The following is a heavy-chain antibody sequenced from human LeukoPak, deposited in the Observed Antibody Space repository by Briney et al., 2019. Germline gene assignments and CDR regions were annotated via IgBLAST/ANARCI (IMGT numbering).Heavy chain of an antibody. Sequence: GGSLRLSCAASGFTFSTYNMNWVRQAPGKGLEWVSSISSSSNYIYYADSVKGRFTISRDNAKSSLYLQMNSLRAEDTALYYCARSIAVVPGYWGQGTLVTVSS. J-gene: IGHJ4*02. CDR2: ISSSSNYI. CDR3: ARSIAVVPGY. V-gene: IGHV3-21*04. D-gene: IGHD6-19*01. CDR1: GFTFSTYN.